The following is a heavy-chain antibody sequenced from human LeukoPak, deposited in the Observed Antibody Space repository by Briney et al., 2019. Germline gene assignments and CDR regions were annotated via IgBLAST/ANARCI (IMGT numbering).Heavy chain of an antibody. CDR3: ARSLAEDYYYDREWAWFDS. V-gene: IGHV4-34*01. CDR2: INHSGST. CDR1: VGSFSGYY. D-gene: IGHD3-22*01. J-gene: IGHJ5*01. Sequence: PSDTLSLTCAVYVGSFSGYYWSWIRRPPGKGLEWIGEINHSGSTNYNPPLKSRVTISVDTSKNQFSLKLSSVTAADTAVYYCARSLAEDYYYDREWAWFDSWGQGTLVTVSS.